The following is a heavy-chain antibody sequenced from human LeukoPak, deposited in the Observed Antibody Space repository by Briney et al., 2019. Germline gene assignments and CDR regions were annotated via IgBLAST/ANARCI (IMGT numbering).Heavy chain of an antibody. J-gene: IGHJ4*02. V-gene: IGHV4-31*03. CDR3: ARVATGAFDY. Sequence: SETLSLTCTVSGGSISSGGYYWSWIRQHPGKGLEWIGYIYYSGSTYYNPSLKSRVTISVDTSKNQFSLKLSSVTAADTAVYYCARVATGAFDYWGQGTLVTVSS. CDR1: GGSISSGGYY. D-gene: IGHD1-14*01. CDR2: IYYSGST.